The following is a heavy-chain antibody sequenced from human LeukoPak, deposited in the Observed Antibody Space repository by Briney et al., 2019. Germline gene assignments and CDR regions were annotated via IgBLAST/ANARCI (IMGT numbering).Heavy chain of an antibody. CDR1: GFTFRSHA. CDR3: ARRWLGDPYGMDV. D-gene: IGHD3-10*01. V-gene: IGHV3-23*01. Sequence: PGGSLRLSCVGSGFTFRSHAMSWVRQAPEKGLEFVSGIYENGGTTYYADSVKGRFSISRDNSKNTLYLQMDSLRGEDTAVYYCARRWLGDPYGMDVWGQGTTVTVSS. CDR2: IYENGGTT. J-gene: IGHJ6*02.